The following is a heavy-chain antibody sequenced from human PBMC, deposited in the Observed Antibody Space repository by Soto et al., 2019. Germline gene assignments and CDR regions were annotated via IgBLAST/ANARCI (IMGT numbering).Heavy chain of an antibody. CDR2: IRSKAYGGTT. V-gene: IGHV3-49*03. CDR1: GFTFGDYA. CDR3: TRDREIPAIVVVVAATVDAFDI. J-gene: IGHJ3*02. Sequence: GGSLRLSCTASGFTFGDYAMSWFRQAPGKGLEWVGFIRSKAYGGTTEYAASVKGRFTISRDDSKSIAHLQMNSLKTEDTAVYYCTRDREIPAIVVVVAATVDAFDIWGQGTMVTVSS. D-gene: IGHD2-15*01.